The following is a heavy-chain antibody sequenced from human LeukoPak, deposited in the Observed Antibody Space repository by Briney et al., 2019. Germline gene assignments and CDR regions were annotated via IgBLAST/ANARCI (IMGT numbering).Heavy chain of an antibody. CDR1: GYTFTSYY. CDR3: ARGVARSSKFHFSYYFDY. D-gene: IGHD6-6*01. Sequence: EASVKVSCKASGYTFTSYYMHWVRQAPGQGLEWMGIINPSGGSTSYAQKFQGRVTMTRDMSTSTVYMELSSLRSEDTAVYYCARGVARSSKFHFSYYFDYWGQGTLVTVSS. CDR2: INPSGGST. V-gene: IGHV1-46*01. J-gene: IGHJ4*02.